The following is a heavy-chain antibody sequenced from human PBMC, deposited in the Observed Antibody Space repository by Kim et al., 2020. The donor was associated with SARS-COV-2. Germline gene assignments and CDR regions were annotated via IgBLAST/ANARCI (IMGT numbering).Heavy chain of an antibody. CDR3: ARDHREWLQYTANWYFDL. J-gene: IGHJ2*01. V-gene: IGHV4-59*01. D-gene: IGHD3-3*01. Sequence: SETLSLTCTVSGGSISSYYWSWIRQPPGKGLEWIWYIYYSGSTNYNPSLNSRVTISVYTSKNQFSLKLSSVTAADTAVYYCARDHREWLQYTANWYFDLWGRGTLVTVSS. CDR2: IYYSGST. CDR1: GGSISSYY.